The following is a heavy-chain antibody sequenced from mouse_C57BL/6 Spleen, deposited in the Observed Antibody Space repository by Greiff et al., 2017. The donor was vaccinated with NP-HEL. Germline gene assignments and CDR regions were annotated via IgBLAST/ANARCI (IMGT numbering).Heavy chain of an antibody. V-gene: IGHV1-72*01. J-gene: IGHJ4*01. D-gene: IGHD2-5*01. CDR3: ARSYYSNYVGYYYAMDY. CDR2: IDPNSGGT. CDR1: GYTFTSYW. Sequence: QVHVKQPGAELVKPGASVKLSCKASGYTFTSYWMHWVKQRPGRGLEWIGRIDPNSGGTKYNEKFKSKATLTVDKPSSTAYMQLSSLTSEDSAVYYCARSYYSNYVGYYYAMDYWGQGTSVTVSS.